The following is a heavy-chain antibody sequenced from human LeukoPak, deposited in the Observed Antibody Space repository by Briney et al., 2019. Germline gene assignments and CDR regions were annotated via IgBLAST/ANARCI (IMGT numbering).Heavy chain of an antibody. D-gene: IGHD6-13*01. CDR2: IYYSGST. CDR3: ARDEAGAIPAAGTSWFDP. J-gene: IGHJ5*02. CDR1: GVSISSGGYY. Sequence: SETLSLTCTVSGVSISSGGYYWSWIRPHPGKGLEWIGYIYYSGSTYYNPALKSRVTITVDTYKNQFSLKLSSVTAPTTAVYDGARDEAGAIPAAGTSWFDPGAREPWSPSPQ. V-gene: IGHV4-31*03.